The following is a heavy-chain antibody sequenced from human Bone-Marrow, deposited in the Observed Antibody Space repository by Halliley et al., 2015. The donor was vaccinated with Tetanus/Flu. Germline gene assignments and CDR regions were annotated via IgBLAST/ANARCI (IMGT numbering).Heavy chain of an antibody. J-gene: IGHJ4*02. Sequence: QVQLVQSGAEVKKPGASVKVSCRASGYAITSFGFGWVRQAPGHGLEWMGWISTYNGETHYAQNLQGRVTMTADTSTSTAYMELKNLRSDDTAVYYCARGPFYDGSGYGLGDYWGQGTLVTVSS. CDR2: ISTYNGET. D-gene: IGHD3-22*01. V-gene: IGHV1-18*04. CDR3: ARGPFYDGSGYGLGDY. CDR1: GYAITSFG.